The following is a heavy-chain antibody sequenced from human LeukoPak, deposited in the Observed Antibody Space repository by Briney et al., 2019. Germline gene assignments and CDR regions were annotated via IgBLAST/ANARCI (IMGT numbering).Heavy chain of an antibody. CDR3: AKGSRNYYGLEWGDY. Sequence: GGSLSLSCAASGFTFSSYGMSWVRQAPGKGLEWVSAISGSGGSTYYADSVKGRFTISRDNSKNTLYLQMNSLRAEDTAVYYCAKGSRNYYGLEWGDYWGQGTLVTVSS. J-gene: IGHJ4*02. V-gene: IGHV3-23*01. CDR2: ISGSGGST. CDR1: GFTFSSYG. D-gene: IGHD3-10*01.